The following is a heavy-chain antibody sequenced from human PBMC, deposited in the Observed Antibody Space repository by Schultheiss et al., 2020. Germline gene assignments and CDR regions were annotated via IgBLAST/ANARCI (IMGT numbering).Heavy chain of an antibody. CDR1: GGSISSSSYY. D-gene: IGHD6-19*01. CDR2: IYYSGST. Sequence: SETLSLTCTVSGGSISSSSYYWGWIRQPPGKGLEWIGSIYYSGSTYYNPSLKSRVTISVDTSKNQFSLKLSSVTAADTAVYYCAKGLGIVAGETDYWGQGTLVTVSS. J-gene: IGHJ4*02. CDR3: AKGLGIVAGETDY. V-gene: IGHV4-39*07.